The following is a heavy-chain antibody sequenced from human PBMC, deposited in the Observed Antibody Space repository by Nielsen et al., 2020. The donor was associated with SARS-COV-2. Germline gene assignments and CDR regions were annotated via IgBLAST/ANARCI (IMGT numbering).Heavy chain of an antibody. Sequence: GESLKISCKGSGYSFTNYWIAWVRQMPGKGLEWMGVIYPGDSQTRYSPSFQGQVTISADKSVNTAYVLWSSLRASDTVMYYCARGGQWLEHWGQGTLVTVSS. V-gene: IGHV5-51*01. J-gene: IGHJ4*02. CDR3: ARGGQWLEH. CDR1: GYSFTNYW. CDR2: IYPGDSQT. D-gene: IGHD1-1*01.